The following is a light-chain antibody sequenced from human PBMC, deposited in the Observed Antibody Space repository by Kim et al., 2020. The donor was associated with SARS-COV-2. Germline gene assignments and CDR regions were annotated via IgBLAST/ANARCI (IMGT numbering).Light chain of an antibody. V-gene: IGKV1-27*01. Sequence: ASVGDRVTITCRASQDIANSLAWYQQKPGKVPQVLIYAASTLQSGIPSRFSGSGSGTEFTLTIGSLQTEDVATYYCQKYNSAPWTFGPGTKVDIK. CDR3: QKYNSAPWT. J-gene: IGKJ1*01. CDR2: AAS. CDR1: QDIANS.